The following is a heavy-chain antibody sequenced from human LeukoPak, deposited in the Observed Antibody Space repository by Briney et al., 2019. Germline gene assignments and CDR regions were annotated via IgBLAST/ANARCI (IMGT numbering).Heavy chain of an antibody. CDR1: GYTFNSYG. J-gene: IGHJ5*02. CDR2: ISAYNGNT. Sequence: ASVKVSCKASGYTFNSYGISWVRQAPGQGLEWMGWISAYNGNTNYAQKLQGRVTMTTDTSTSTAYMELRSLRSDDTAVYYCARAGYCSGGSCQNCFDPWGQGTLVTVSS. CDR3: ARAGYCSGGSCQNCFDP. D-gene: IGHD2-15*01. V-gene: IGHV1-18*01.